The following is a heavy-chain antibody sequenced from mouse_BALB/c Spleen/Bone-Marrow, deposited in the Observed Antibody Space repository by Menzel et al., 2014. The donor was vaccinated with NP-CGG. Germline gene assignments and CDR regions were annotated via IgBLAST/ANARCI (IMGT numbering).Heavy chain of an antibody. J-gene: IGHJ4*01. CDR1: GYTFTSCY. CDR2: IYPGNVNT. CDR3: ARGDYYRSPMDY. V-gene: IGHV1S56*01. Sequence: QVQLQQSGPELVKPGSSVRISCKASGYTFTSCYIHWVKQRPGQGLEWIGWIYPGNVNTNYNEKFEDKATLTADKSSSTAYMHLSSLTSEDSAVYFCARGDYYRSPMDYWGQGTSVTVSS. D-gene: IGHD2-14*01.